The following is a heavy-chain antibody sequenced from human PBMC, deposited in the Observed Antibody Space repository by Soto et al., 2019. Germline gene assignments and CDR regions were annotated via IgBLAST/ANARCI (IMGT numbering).Heavy chain of an antibody. CDR1: WYSFAGYW. CDR2: IDPSDSQT. J-gene: IGHJ4*02. CDR3: ARQIYDSDSGPNFQYYFDS. D-gene: IGHD3-22*01. Sequence: GESLKISCKGSWYSFAGYWVTGVRQMPGKGLEWMGRIDPSDSQTYYSPSFRGHVTISAAKSITTVFLQWSSLRASDTAMYYCARQIYDSDSGPNFQYYFDSWGQGTLVTVSS. V-gene: IGHV5-10-1*01.